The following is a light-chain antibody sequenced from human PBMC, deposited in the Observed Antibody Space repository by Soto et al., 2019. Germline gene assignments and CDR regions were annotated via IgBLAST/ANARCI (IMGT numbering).Light chain of an antibody. CDR1: QSVSNNY. CDR3: QQYSRLWT. J-gene: IGKJ1*01. CDR2: GAS. Sequence: EIVLSQSPGTLSLSPVERATLSCRTSQSVSNNYLAWYQQKPGQAPRLLIYGASSRATGIPDRFSGSGSGTDFTLSISRLEPEDFAVYYCQQYSRLWTFGQGTKVDIK. V-gene: IGKV3-20*01.